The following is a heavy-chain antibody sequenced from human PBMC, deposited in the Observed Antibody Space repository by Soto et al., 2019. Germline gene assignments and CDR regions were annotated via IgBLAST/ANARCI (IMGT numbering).Heavy chain of an antibody. J-gene: IGHJ6*02. V-gene: IGHV1-69*01. Sequence: QVQLVQSGAEVKKAGYSVKVSCKVSGGTFSSYFINWVRQAPGQGLEWVGGIIPVFGTGSYAEKFQGRVTITADESTSTAYMELSRLRSDDTAVYYCARETPSAAAAYYYYGLDVWGQGTTVTVPS. CDR1: GGTFSSYF. D-gene: IGHD6-13*01. CDR3: ARETPSAAAAYYYYGLDV. CDR2: IIPVFGTG.